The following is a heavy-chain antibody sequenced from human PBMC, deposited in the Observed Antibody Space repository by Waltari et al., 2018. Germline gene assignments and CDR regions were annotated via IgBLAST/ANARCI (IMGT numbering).Heavy chain of an antibody. CDR3: ARAGVVVIPSYYYMDV. J-gene: IGHJ6*03. CDR2: IYYSGST. Sequence: QVQLQESGPGLVKPSQTLSLTCPFSGGSISSGGYYCSWFRQHPGKGLEWIGYIYYSGSTYYNPSLKSRVTISVDTSKNQFSLKLSSVTAADTAVYYCARAGVVVIPSYYYMDVWGKGTTVTVSS. V-gene: IGHV4-31*03. CDR1: GGSISSGGYY. D-gene: IGHD3-22*01.